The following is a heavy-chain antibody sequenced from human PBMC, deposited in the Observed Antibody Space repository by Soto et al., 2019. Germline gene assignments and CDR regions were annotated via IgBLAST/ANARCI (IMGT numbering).Heavy chain of an antibody. V-gene: IGHV4-59*08. CDR2: IYYSGST. CDR3: ARRYDFWSGYLYYYYMDV. J-gene: IGHJ6*03. CDR1: GGSISSYY. Sequence: QVQLQESGPGLVKPSETLSLTCTVSGGSISSYYWSWIRQPPGKGLEWIGYIYYSGSTNYNPCLKSRVTISVDTSKNQFSLRLSSVTAAATAVYYCARRYDFWSGYLYYYYMDVWGKGTTVTVSS. D-gene: IGHD3-3*01.